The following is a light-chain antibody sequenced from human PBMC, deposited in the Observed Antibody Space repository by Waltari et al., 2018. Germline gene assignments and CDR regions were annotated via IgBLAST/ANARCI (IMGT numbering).Light chain of an antibody. J-gene: IGKJ5*01. V-gene: IGKV1-16*01. Sequence: TCQESQGISNRLVLFQQKPGRAPNSLIYAASRLESGVPPRFSGSGSGTDFTLTISSLQPEDFASYFCQQYKTFPITFGQGTRLEIK. CDR2: AAS. CDR1: QGISNR. CDR3: QQYKTFPIT.